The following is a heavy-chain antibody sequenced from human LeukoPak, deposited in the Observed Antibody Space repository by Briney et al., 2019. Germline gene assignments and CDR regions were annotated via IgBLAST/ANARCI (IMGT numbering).Heavy chain of an antibody. CDR1: GFTFKNYN. Sequence: PGGSLRLSCAAAGFTFKNYNMNWVRQAPGKGVEGVSYISSSSTTIYYADSVKGRFTISRDNAKNSLYLPMHSLTAEATAVYYCARDFRGLSWYFDYWGQGSLVIVSS. D-gene: IGHD3-10*01. V-gene: IGHV3-48*01. J-gene: IGHJ4*02. CDR2: ISSSSTTI. CDR3: ARDFRGLSWYFDY.